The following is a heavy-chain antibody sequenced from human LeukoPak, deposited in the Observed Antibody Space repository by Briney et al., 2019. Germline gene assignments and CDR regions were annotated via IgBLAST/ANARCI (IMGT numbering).Heavy chain of an antibody. Sequence: KSSETLSLTCIVSGGSISSSSYYWGWIRQPPGKGLEWIGSIYYSGSTYYNPSLKIRVTISVDTSKNQFSLKLSSVTAADTAVYYCARAQLILFFSYVHSYYFDYWGQGTLVTVSS. J-gene: IGHJ4*02. CDR3: ARAQLILFFSYVHSYYFDY. CDR2: IYYSGST. D-gene: IGHD5-18*01. CDR1: GGSISSSSYY. V-gene: IGHV4-39*07.